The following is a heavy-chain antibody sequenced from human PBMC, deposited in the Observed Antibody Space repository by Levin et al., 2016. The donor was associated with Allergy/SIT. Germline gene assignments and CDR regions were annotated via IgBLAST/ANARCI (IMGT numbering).Heavy chain of an antibody. CDR2: IIPIFGTA. D-gene: IGHD2-21*02. CDR3: AVAYNSNIVVVTDYYYYYGMDV. V-gene: IGHV1-69*01. Sequence: WVRQAPGQGLEWMGGIIPIFGTANYAQKFQGRVTITADESTSTAYMELSSLRSEDTAVYYCAVAYNSNIVVVTDYYYYYGMDVWGQGTTVTVSS. J-gene: IGHJ6*02.